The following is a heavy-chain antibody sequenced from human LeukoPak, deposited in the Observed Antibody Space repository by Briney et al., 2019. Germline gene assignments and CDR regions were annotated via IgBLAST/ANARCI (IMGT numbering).Heavy chain of an antibody. V-gene: IGHV4-34*01. CDR2: INHSGST. D-gene: IGHD6-6*01. Sequence: SETLSLTCAVYGGSFSGYYWSWIRQPPGKGLEWIGEINHSGSTNYNPSLKSRVTISVDTSKNQFSLKLSSVTAADTAVYYCASDKSSDAFDIWGQGTMVTVSS. CDR1: GGSFSGYY. J-gene: IGHJ3*02. CDR3: ASDKSSDAFDI.